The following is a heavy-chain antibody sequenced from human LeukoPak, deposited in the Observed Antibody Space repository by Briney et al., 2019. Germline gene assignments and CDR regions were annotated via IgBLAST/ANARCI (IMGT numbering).Heavy chain of an antibody. CDR1: GFTFSSYS. Sequence: GSLRLSCAASGFTFSSYSMNWVRQAPGKGLEWVSSISSSSSYIYYADSVKGRFTISRDNAKNSLYLQMNSLRAEDTAVYYCARMGGDYYYYYMDVWGKGTTVTVSS. J-gene: IGHJ6*03. D-gene: IGHD3-16*01. CDR3: ARMGGDYYYYYMDV. CDR2: ISSSSSYI. V-gene: IGHV3-21*01.